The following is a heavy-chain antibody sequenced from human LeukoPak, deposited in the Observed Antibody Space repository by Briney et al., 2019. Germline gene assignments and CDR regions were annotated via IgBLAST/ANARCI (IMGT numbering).Heavy chain of an antibody. V-gene: IGHV3-30-3*01. J-gene: IGHJ4*02. CDR2: ISYDGSNK. CDR3: ARGRPHGNDY. CDR1: GFTFSSYA. Sequence: GGSLRLSCAASGFTFSSYAMHWVRQAPGKGLEWVAVISYDGSNKYYADSVKDRFSISRDNAKNTLYLQMNSLRVEDTAVYYCARGRPHGNDYWGQGTLVTVSS. D-gene: IGHD4-23*01.